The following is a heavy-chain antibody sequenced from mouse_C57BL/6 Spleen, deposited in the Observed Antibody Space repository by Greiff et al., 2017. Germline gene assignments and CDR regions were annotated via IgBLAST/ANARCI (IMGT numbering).Heavy chain of an antibody. CDR1: GYAFSRYW. J-gene: IGHJ3*01. V-gene: IGHV1-80*01. CDR3: ARYGNYAQFAY. Sequence: VQLQESGAELVKPGASVKISCKASGYAFSRYWMNWVKQRPGKGLEWIGQIYPGDGATNYNGKFKGKATLTADKSSSPAYMQLSSLTSEDSAVYFCARYGNYAQFAYWGQGTLVTVSA. D-gene: IGHD2-1*01. CDR2: IYPGDGAT.